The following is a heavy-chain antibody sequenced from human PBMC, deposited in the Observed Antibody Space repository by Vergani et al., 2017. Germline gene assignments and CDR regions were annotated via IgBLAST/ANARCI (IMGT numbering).Heavy chain of an antibody. Sequence: QVQLVQSGAEVKKPGSSVTVSCKASVGTFSSYAISWVRQAPGQGLEWMGGSIPIFGTANYAQKFQGRVTITAYESTSTAYMELSSLISEDTAVYYCARTLGTYCSSTSCQGYYYYYMDVWGKGTTVTVSS. D-gene: IGHD2-2*01. CDR2: SIPIFGTA. CDR1: VGTFSSYA. J-gene: IGHJ6*03. CDR3: ARTLGTYCSSTSCQGYYYYYMDV. V-gene: IGHV1-69*01.